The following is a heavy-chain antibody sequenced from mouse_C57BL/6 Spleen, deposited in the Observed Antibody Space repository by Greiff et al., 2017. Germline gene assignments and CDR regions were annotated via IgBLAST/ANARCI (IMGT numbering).Heavy chain of an antibody. D-gene: IGHD1-1*01. CDR2: IDPEDGET. CDR3: ARWSTVVATPFAY. Sequence: EVQRVESGAELVKPGASVKLSCTASGFNIKDYYMHWVKQRTEQGLEWIGRIDPEDGETKYAPKFQGKATITADTSSNTAYLQLSSLTSEDTAVYYCARWSTVVATPFAYWGQGTLVTVSA. J-gene: IGHJ3*01. CDR1: GFNIKDYY. V-gene: IGHV14-2*01.